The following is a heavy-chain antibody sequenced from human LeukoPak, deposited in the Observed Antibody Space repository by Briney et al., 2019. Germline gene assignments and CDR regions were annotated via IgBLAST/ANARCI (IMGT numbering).Heavy chain of an antibody. J-gene: IGHJ4*02. CDR3: ARVWDIGGAIGY. CDR2: INYSGST. V-gene: IGHV4-34*01. D-gene: IGHD1-26*01. CDR1: GGSFSSYY. Sequence: PSETLSLTCAVYGGSFSSYYWSWIRQPPGKGLEWIGEINYSGSTNYNPSPKRRVTISVDASKNQFSLKLSSVTAADTAVYYCARVWDIGGAIGYWGQGTLVTVS.